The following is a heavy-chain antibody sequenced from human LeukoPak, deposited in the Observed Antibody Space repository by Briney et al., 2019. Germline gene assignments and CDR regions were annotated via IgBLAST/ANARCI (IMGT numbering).Heavy chain of an antibody. CDR1: GFTFSSYS. J-gene: IGHJ4*02. CDR3: ARDNSLDYYDSSGYPFDY. CDR2: ISSSSSTI. V-gene: IGHV3-48*01. Sequence: GGSLRLSCAASGFTFSSYSMNWVRQAPGKGLEWVSYISSSSSTIYYADSVKGRFTISRDNAKNSLYLQMNRLRAEDTAVYYCARDNSLDYYDSSGYPFDYWGQGTLGTVSS. D-gene: IGHD3-22*01.